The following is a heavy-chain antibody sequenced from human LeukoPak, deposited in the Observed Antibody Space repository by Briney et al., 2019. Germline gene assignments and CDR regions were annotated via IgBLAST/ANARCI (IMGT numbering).Heavy chain of an antibody. Sequence: PGGSLRLSCAASGFTFSSYAMHWVRQAPGKGLEWVAVISYDGSNKYYADSVKGRFTISRDNSKNTLYLQMNSLRAEDTAVYYCARGRRDHAFDIWGQGTMVTVSS. CDR1: GFTFSSYA. V-gene: IGHV3-30-3*01. CDR3: ARGRRDHAFDI. CDR2: ISYDGSNK. D-gene: IGHD3-10*01. J-gene: IGHJ3*02.